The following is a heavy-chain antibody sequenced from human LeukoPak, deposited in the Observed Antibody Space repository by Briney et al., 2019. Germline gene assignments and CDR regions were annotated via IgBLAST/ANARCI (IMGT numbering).Heavy chain of an antibody. CDR2: IKSKTGGGTT. D-gene: IGHD6-25*01. CDR3: TTEDLAAAGLGGY. Sequence: GGSLRLSCAASGFSFSNAWMSWVRQAPGKGLEWVGRIKSKTGGGTTDYAVPVKGRFTISRDDSKNALYLQMDSLRTEDTAVYYCTTEDLAAAGLGGYWGQGTLVTVSS. J-gene: IGHJ4*02. V-gene: IGHV3-15*01. CDR1: GFSFSNAW.